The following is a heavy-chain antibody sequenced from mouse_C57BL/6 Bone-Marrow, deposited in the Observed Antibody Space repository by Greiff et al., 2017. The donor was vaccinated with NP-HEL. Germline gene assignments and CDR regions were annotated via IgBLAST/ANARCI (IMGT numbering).Heavy chain of an antibody. CDR1: GFTFSDYG. CDR2: ISNLAYSI. V-gene: IGHV5-15*01. CDR3: ARLYYGNYPDYYAMDY. D-gene: IGHD2-1*01. Sequence: EVKLMESGGGLVQPGGSLKLSCAASGFTFSDYGMAWVRQAPRKGPEWVAFISNLAYSIYYADTVTGRFTISRENAKNTLYLEMSSLRSEDTAMYYCARLYYGNYPDYYAMDYWGQGTSVTVSS. J-gene: IGHJ4*01.